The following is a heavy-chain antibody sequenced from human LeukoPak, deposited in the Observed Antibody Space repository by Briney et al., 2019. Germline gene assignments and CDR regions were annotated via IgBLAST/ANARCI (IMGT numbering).Heavy chain of an antibody. Sequence: PGGSLRLSCAASGFTFGSYAMNWVRQAPGKGLEWVSAISGSGGSTYYADSVKGRFTISRDNSKNTLYLQMNSLRAEDTAVYYCAKDAYGDYYYFDYWGQGTLVTVSS. V-gene: IGHV3-23*01. CDR2: ISGSGGST. CDR1: GFTFGSYA. CDR3: AKDAYGDYYYFDY. D-gene: IGHD4-17*01. J-gene: IGHJ4*02.